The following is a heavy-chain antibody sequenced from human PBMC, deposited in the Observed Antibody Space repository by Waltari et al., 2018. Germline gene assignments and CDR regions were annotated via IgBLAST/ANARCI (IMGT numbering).Heavy chain of an antibody. CDR3: ARVTGYCSGGSCYSPHNWFDP. CDR2: IYHSGST. CDR1: GYSISSGYY. V-gene: IGHV4-38-2*01. Sequence: QVQLQESGPGLVKPSETLSLTCAVSGYSISSGYYWGWIRQPPGKGLEWIGSIYHSGSTYYNPSLKSRVTISVDTSKNQFSLKLSSVTAADTAVYYCARVTGYCSGGSCYSPHNWFDPWGQGTLVTVSS. J-gene: IGHJ5*02. D-gene: IGHD2-15*01.